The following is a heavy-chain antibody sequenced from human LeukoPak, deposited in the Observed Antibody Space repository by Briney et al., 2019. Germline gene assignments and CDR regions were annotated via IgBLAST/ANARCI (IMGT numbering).Heavy chain of an antibody. CDR1: GFTFSSYS. V-gene: IGHV3-21*01. CDR2: ISSSSSYI. Sequence: GGSLRLSCAASGFTFSSYSMNWVRQAPGKGLEWVSSISSSSSYIYYADSVKGRFTISRDNAKNSLYLQMNSLRAEDTAVYYCARGQYYGSGSYYNLPLGYWGQGTLVTVSS. J-gene: IGHJ4*02. CDR3: ARGQYYGSGSYYNLPLGY. D-gene: IGHD3-10*01.